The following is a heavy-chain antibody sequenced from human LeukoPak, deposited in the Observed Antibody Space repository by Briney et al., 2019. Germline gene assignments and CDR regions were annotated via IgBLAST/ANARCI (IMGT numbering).Heavy chain of an antibody. CDR1: GGTFSSYA. Sequence: SVKVSCKASGGTFSSYAISWVRQAPGQGLEWMGGIIPIFGTANYAQKFQGRVTMTRDTSTSTVYMELSSLRSEDTAVYYCARGAAKVSYGMDVWGQGTTVTVSS. V-gene: IGHV1-69*05. J-gene: IGHJ6*02. CDR2: IIPIFGTA. CDR3: ARGAAKVSYGMDV.